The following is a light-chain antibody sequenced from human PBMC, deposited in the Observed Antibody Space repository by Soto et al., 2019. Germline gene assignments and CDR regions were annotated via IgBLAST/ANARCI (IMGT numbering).Light chain of an antibody. CDR1: SSDVGSYNL. J-gene: IGLJ2*01. CDR2: EVS. CDR3: CSYAGSSPVL. V-gene: IGLV2-23*02. Sequence: QSVLNQPASVSGSPGQSITISCTGTSSDVGSYNLVSWYQQHPGKAPKLMIYEVSKRPSGVSNRFSGSKSGNTASLTISGLQAEDEADYYCCSYAGSSPVLFGGGTKVTVL.